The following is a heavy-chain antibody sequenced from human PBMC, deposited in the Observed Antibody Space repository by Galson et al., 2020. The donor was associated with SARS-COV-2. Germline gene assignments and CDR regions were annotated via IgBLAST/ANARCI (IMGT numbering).Heavy chain of an antibody. J-gene: IGHJ5*02. CDR1: GYSVTIGYY. D-gene: IGHD3-9*01. V-gene: IGHV4-38-2*01. Sequence: ASETLSLTCAVSGYSVTIGYYWGWIRQPPGKGLEWIGNIYHGGSTYYNPSLKSRVTISLNRSKNHFSLDLKSVTASDTAIYYCARVSTGYFKNWFDPWGQGTLVTVSS. CDR2: IYHGGST. CDR3: ARVSTGYFKNWFDP.